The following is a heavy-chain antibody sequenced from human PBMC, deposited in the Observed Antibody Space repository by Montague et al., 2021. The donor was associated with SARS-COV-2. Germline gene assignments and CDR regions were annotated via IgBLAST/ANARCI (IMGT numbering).Heavy chain of an antibody. CDR2: IRTTGHT. J-gene: IGHJ4*02. Sequence: TLSLTCTVSGASISTGIYYWSWIRQPAGKGLEWIGRIRTTGHTDYXXXLESRVFMSVDTSTNPFSLSLTSVTAADTAVYFCAGCGSGTLEFDLWGQGTLVTVSS. D-gene: IGHD1-26*01. CDR3: AGCGSGTLEFDL. V-gene: IGHV4-61*02. CDR1: GASISTGIYY.